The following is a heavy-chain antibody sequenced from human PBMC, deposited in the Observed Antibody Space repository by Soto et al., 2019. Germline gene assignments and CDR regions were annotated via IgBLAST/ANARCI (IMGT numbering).Heavy chain of an antibody. D-gene: IGHD6-19*01. CDR1: GGSIRSSSYY. J-gene: IGHJ5*02. Sequence: SETLSLTCTVSGGSIRSSSYYWGWIRQPPGKGLEWIGSIYYGGTTFYNPSLKSRVTMSVDTSKSQFSLKLSSVTAADTAMYYCASQHSSSVSFLFRNGFDPWGQGTLVTVSS. CDR2: IYYGGTT. CDR3: ASQHSSSVSFLFRNGFDP. V-gene: IGHV4-39*01.